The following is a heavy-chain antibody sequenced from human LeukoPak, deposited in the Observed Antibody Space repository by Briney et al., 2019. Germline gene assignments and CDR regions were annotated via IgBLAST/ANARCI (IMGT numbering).Heavy chain of an antibody. Sequence: ASVKVSCKASGYTFTGYYMHWVRQAPGQGLEGMGWINPNSGGTNYAQKCQGRVTMTRDTSIRTAYTELSRPRSQATAVYYCASYSASYSSDFDCWVQGTLVTVSS. CDR3: ASYSASYSSDFDC. J-gene: IGHJ4*02. V-gene: IGHV1-2*02. CDR2: INPNSGGT. CDR1: GYTFTGYY. D-gene: IGHD1-26*01.